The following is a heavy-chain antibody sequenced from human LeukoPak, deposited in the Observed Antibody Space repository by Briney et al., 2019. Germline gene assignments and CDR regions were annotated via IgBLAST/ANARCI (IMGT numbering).Heavy chain of an antibody. V-gene: IGHV3-66*01. D-gene: IGHD3-22*01. Sequence: GGSLRLPCAASGFAVSSKYMTWVRQAPGKGMEWVSVIYSGGSTYYADSVKGRFTISRDASENTLSLQMNSLRVEDTAVYYCARGPGGYYDYWGQGTLVTVSS. CDR3: ARGPGGYYDY. CDR2: IYSGGST. CDR1: GFAVSSKY. J-gene: IGHJ4*02.